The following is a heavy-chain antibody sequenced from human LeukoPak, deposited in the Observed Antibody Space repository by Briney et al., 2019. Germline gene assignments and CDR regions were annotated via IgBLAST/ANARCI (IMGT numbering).Heavy chain of an antibody. CDR2: IISSSSYI. CDR3: ARDEVAYCSGGSCYSTWFDP. Sequence: PGGSLRLSCAAAGFTFASYSMNWVRQAPGEGLEWVSSIISSSSYIYYADSVKGRFTISRDNAKNSLYLQMNSLRAEDTAVYYCARDEVAYCSGGSCYSTWFDPWGQGTLVTVSS. D-gene: IGHD2-15*01. CDR1: GFTFASYS. V-gene: IGHV3-21*06. J-gene: IGHJ5*02.